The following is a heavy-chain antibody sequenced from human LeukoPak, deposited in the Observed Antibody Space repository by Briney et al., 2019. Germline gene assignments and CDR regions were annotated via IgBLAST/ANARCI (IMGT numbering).Heavy chain of an antibody. CDR2: ITRSSTYI. Sequence: GGSLRLSCAASGFTFSSYSMNWVRQAPGKGLEWVSSITRSSTYINYAGSVKGRFTISRDNAKNSLYLQMNSLRAENTAVYFCAVQDGGVVYWGQGTLVTVSS. CDR3: AVQDGGVVY. D-gene: IGHD2-21*01. V-gene: IGHV3-21*01. J-gene: IGHJ4*02. CDR1: GFTFSSYS.